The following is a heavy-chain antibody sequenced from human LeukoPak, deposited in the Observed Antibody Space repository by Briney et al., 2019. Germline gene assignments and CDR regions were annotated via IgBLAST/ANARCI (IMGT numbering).Heavy chain of an antibody. Sequence: GGSLRLSCAASAFTFSSHNMIWVRQAPGKGLEWVSSISSSSSYIYYADSVKGRFTISRHNAKNSLYLQMNSLRVEDTAVYYCARDSSGWSNWFDPWGQGTLVTVSS. J-gene: IGHJ5*02. CDR2: ISSSSSYI. V-gene: IGHV3-21*01. CDR3: ARDSSGWSNWFDP. CDR1: AFTFSSHN. D-gene: IGHD6-19*01.